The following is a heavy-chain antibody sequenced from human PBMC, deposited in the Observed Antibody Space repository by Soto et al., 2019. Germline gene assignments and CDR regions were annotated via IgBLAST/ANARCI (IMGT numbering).Heavy chain of an antibody. CDR1: GFTLSSYG. Sequence: HPGGYLSLACAASGFTLSSYGVDGVGQAPDKGLEWVEEISYDGSNKYYADSVKGRFTISRDNSKNTLYLQMNSLRAEDTAVYYCAKEVDTAMPGGVYYYYGMDVWGQGTTVTVSS. J-gene: IGHJ6*02. D-gene: IGHD5-18*01. V-gene: IGHV3-30*06. CDR2: ISYDGSNK. CDR3: AKEVDTAMPGGVYYYYGMDV.